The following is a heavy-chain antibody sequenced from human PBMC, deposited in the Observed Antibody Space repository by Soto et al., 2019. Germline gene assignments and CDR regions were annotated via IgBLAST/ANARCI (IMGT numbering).Heavy chain of an antibody. CDR2: ISPFNGHT. J-gene: IGHJ5*02. CDR3: AREPPRGTAGLNYFDP. V-gene: IGHV1-18*01. D-gene: IGHD6-13*01. Sequence: QVQLVQSGTEVKKPGASVKVSCKTSGYTFINFGIGWVRQAPGQGLEWMGWISPFNGHTHYAQKFQGRVSLTTDTSTSTAFLELRSLTYDDTAVYYCAREPPRGTAGLNYFDPWGQGTLVTVSS. CDR1: GYTFINFG.